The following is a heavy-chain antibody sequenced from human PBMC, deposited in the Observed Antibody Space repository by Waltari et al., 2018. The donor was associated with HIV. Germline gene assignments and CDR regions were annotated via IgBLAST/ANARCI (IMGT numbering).Heavy chain of an antibody. V-gene: IGHV3-30*18. J-gene: IGHJ4*02. CDR1: GFTFSSYG. D-gene: IGHD3-22*01. CDR2: TSYNERNK. Sequence: QVQLVESGGGVVQPGRSLRLSCAASGFTFSSYGMHWVRQAPGKGLGWVAVTSYNERNKYYADSVKDRVTISRDNSKNTLYLQMNSLRADDTALYYCAKDGYYYDSSGYYYVGDYWGQGALVTVSS. CDR3: AKDGYYYDSSGYYYVGDY.